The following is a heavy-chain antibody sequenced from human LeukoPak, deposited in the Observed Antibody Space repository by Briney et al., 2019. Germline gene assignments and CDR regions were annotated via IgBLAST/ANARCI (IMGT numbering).Heavy chain of an antibody. V-gene: IGHV1-2*02. D-gene: IGHD1-26*01. CDR3: AKDLGSGSYQPSDY. CDR2: IDPNSGGT. Sequence: ASVKVSCKTSGYTFTGYYMHWVRQAPGQGLEWMGWIDPNSGGTNYAQRFQGRVTMTRDTSISTVYMELSSLRSDDTAVYYYAKDLGSGSYQPSDYWGQGTLVTVSS. CDR1: GYTFTGYY. J-gene: IGHJ4*02.